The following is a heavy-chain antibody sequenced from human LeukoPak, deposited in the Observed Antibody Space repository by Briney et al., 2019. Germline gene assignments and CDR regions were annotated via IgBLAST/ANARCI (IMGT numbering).Heavy chain of an antibody. D-gene: IGHD5-12*01. CDR3: ARDETPTNGYDSYDF. J-gene: IGHJ4*02. CDR1: GDSVSANNAA. V-gene: IGHV6-1*01. CDR2: TYYRSKWYT. Sequence: SQTLSLTCAISGDSVSANNAAWNWIRQSPSRGLEWLGRTYYRSKWYTAYAVSVKSRITISSDTSKNQFSLHLNSVTPEDTAVYYCARDETPTNGYDSYDFWGQGTLVTVST.